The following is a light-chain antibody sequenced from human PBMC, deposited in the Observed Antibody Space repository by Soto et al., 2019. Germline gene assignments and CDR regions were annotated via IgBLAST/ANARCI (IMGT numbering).Light chain of an antibody. V-gene: IGKV3-11*01. CDR2: DST. CDR1: QSIHTS. Sequence: EIVLTSSPGTLSLSPGERATLSCRASQSIHTSLAWYQQKSGKPPRLVIYDSTLRANGVPDRFGGSRSGTEFTLTIKSLEPEDFAVYYCQQRNVWPPITFGQGTRRAIK. J-gene: IGKJ5*01. CDR3: QQRNVWPPIT.